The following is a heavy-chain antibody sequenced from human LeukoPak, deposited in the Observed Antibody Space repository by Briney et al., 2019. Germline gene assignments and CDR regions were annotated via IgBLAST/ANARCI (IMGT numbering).Heavy chain of an antibody. V-gene: IGHV3-48*01. CDR3: ARDSYGDYVQDV. D-gene: IGHD4-17*01. CDR2: ISSSSSTI. CDR1: GFTFSSYS. J-gene: IGHJ6*02. Sequence: GGSLRLSCAASGFTFSSYSMNWVRQAPGKGLGWVSYISSSSSTIYYADSVKGRFTISRDYAKDSLYLQMNSLRAEDTAVYYCARDSYGDYVQDVWGQGTTVTVSS.